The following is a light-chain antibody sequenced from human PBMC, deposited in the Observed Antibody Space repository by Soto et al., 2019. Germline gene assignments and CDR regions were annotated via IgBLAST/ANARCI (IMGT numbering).Light chain of an antibody. CDR3: QQYISSPRT. CDR1: QSISYSSINQNY. Sequence: DIVMTQSPDSLALSLGERATIHCQSSQSISYSSINQNYIAWYKQRPGQPPKVPFYWSATRQSGVPPRLRASGSGTEFALFFTRRGEEDVAVYYCQQYISSPRTFGGGTKVEI. CDR2: WSA. J-gene: IGKJ4*01. V-gene: IGKV4-1*01.